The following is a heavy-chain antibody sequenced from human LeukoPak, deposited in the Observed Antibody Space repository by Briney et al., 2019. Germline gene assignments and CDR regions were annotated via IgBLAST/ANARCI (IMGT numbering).Heavy chain of an antibody. Sequence: GGSLRLSCAASGFTFSSYAMSWVRQAPGKXXXWVSAISGSGGSTYYADSVKGRFTISRDNSKDTLYLQMNSLRAEDTAVYYCARDSYGTLDYWGQGTLVTVSS. CDR2: ISGSGGST. CDR3: ARDSYGTLDY. J-gene: IGHJ4*02. D-gene: IGHD5-18*01. CDR1: GFTFSSYA. V-gene: IGHV3-23*01.